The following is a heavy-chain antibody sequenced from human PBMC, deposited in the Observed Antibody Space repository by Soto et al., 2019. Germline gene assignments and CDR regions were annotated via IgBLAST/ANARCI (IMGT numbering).Heavy chain of an antibody. CDR3: TTERYSGSYSMTRDAFDI. CDR1: GFTFSNAW. V-gene: IGHV3-15*07. D-gene: IGHD1-26*01. CDR2: IKSKTDGGTT. J-gene: IGHJ3*02. Sequence: EVQLVESGGGLVKPGGSLRLSCAASGFTFSNAWMNWVRQAPGKGLEWVGRIKSKTDGGTTDYAAPVKGRFTISRDDSKNTLYLQMNSLKTEDTAVYYCTTERYSGSYSMTRDAFDIWGQGTMVTVSS.